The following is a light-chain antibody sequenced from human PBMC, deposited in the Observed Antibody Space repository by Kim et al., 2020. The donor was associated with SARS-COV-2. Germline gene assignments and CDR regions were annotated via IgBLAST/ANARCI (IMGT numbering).Light chain of an antibody. CDR2: AYN. V-gene: IGLV1-40*01. Sequence: QRVTISCAGSSSNIGAGYDVHWYQQLPGTAPKVLIYAYNNRPSGVPDRFSGSKSGTSASLAITGLQAEDEADYYCQSYDTSLSGYVFGTGTKVTVL. CDR3: QSYDTSLSGYV. J-gene: IGLJ1*01. CDR1: SSNIGAGYD.